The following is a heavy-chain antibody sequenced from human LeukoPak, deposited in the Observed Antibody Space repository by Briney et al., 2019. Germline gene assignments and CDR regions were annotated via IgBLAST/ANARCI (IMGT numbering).Heavy chain of an antibody. V-gene: IGHV3-21*01. CDR2: ITSSGTYI. Sequence: GESLRLSCAASGFTFNNYNMNWVRQAPGKALEWVSSITSSGTYIFYADSVKGRFTISRDNAKNSLYLQMNSLGPEDTAVYYCARDGGWDCSGSSCYALVFDYWGQGTLVTVSS. J-gene: IGHJ4*02. CDR1: GFTFNNYN. D-gene: IGHD2-2*01. CDR3: ARDGGWDCSGSSCYALVFDY.